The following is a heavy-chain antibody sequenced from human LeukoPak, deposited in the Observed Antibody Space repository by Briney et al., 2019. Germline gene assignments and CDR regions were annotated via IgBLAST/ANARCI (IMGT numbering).Heavy chain of an antibody. Sequence: ASVKVSCEASGYTFTSYGISWVRQAPGQGLEWMGWISAYNGNTNYAQKLQGRVTMTTDTSTSTAYMELRSLRSDDTAVYYCARDQDVVVVAATQGWFDPWGQGTLVTVSS. CDR3: ARDQDVVVVAATQGWFDP. J-gene: IGHJ5*02. CDR2: ISAYNGNT. V-gene: IGHV1-18*01. CDR1: GYTFTSYG. D-gene: IGHD2-15*01.